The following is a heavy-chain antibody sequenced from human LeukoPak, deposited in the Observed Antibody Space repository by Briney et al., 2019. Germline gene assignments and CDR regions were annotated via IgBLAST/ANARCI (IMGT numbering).Heavy chain of an antibody. Sequence: HGESLQISCQGSGSIFTSYWIGGVRPVRGKGLEWMGIIYPGDSDTTYSPSFQGQVTISADKSISTAYLQWSSLKASDTAMYYCARQGDGYSNQYYFDYWGQGTLVTVSS. CDR1: GSIFTSYW. CDR2: IYPGDSDT. J-gene: IGHJ4*02. V-gene: IGHV5-51*01. CDR3: ARQGDGYSNQYYFDY. D-gene: IGHD5-24*01.